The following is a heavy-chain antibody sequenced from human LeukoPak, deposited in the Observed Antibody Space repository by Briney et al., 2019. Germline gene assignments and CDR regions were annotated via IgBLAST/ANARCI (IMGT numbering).Heavy chain of an antibody. J-gene: IGHJ4*02. CDR1: GFTFSSYS. CDR2: ISSSSSYI. Sequence: GGSLRLSCAASGFTFSSYSMNWVRQAPGKGLEWVSSISSSSSYIYYAYSVKGRFTISRDNAKNSLYLQMNSLRAEDTAVYYCAREEEITMVRGVINTFDYWGQGTLVTVSS. CDR3: AREEEITMVRGVINTFDY. V-gene: IGHV3-21*01. D-gene: IGHD3-10*01.